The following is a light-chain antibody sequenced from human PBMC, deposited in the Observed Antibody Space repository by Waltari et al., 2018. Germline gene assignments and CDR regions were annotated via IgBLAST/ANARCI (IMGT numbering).Light chain of an antibody. J-gene: IGLJ3*02. Sequence: YELTQPPSVSVSPGQTATIPCSGDKLGHKYTCWYQQRPGQSPVLIIYQDDKRPSGIPERFAGSSSGNTATRTSGGTQAVDEADYYCQAWDTTFWVFGGGTKLTVL. V-gene: IGLV3-1*01. CDR3: QAWDTTFWV. CDR1: KLGHKY. CDR2: QDD.